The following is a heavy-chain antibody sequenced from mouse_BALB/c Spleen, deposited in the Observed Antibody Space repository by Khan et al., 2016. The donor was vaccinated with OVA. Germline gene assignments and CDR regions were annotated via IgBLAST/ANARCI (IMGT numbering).Heavy chain of an antibody. D-gene: IGHD2-1*01. CDR1: GFSLTSYG. Sequence: QVQLKESGPGLVAPSQSLSITCTISGFSLTSYGVHWVRQPPGKGLEWLVVIWSDGHTTYTSALKSRLSISKDNSKSQVFLQMNSLQTDDTAMYYCARHVYYGNYGPYFDVWGAGTTVTVSS. V-gene: IGHV2-6-1*01. CDR2: IWSDGHT. CDR3: ARHVYYGNYGPYFDV. J-gene: IGHJ1*01.